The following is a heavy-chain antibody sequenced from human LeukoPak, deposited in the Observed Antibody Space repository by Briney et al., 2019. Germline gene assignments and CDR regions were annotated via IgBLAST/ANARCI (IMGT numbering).Heavy chain of an antibody. Sequence: SETPSLTCAVYGGSFSGYYWSWIRQPPGKGLEWIGEINHSGSTNYNPSLKSRVTISVDTSKNQFSLKLSSVTAADTAVYYCARLAHSGRYINWFDPWGQGTLVTVSS. J-gene: IGHJ5*02. D-gene: IGHD3-10*01. V-gene: IGHV4-34*01. CDR1: GGSFSGYY. CDR2: INHSGST. CDR3: ARLAHSGRYINWFDP.